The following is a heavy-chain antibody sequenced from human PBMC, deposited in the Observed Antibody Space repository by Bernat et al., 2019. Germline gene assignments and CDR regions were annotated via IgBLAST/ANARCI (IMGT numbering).Heavy chain of an antibody. V-gene: IGHV1-18*01. Sequence: QVQLVQSGAEVEKPGASVKVSCKASGYTFTSYGINWVRQAPGQGLEWMGWISGYNGRTNYAQKLQGRVTMTTDTSTSTAYMELRSLRSDDTAVYYCARAAPEYSNYWPRNWGQGTLVTVTS. CDR1: GYTFTSYG. D-gene: IGHD6-13*01. CDR3: ARAAPEYSNYWPRN. CDR2: ISGYNGRT. J-gene: IGHJ4*02.